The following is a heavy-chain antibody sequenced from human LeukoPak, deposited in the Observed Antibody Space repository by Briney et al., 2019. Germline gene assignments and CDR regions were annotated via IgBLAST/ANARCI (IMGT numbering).Heavy chain of an antibody. CDR1: GYSFTSYW. CDR3: ARLGSGVVVPAAIKYTWFDP. J-gene: IGHJ5*02. Sequence: GESLKISCKGSGYSFTSYWIGWVRQMPGKGLEWMVIIYPGDSDTIYSPSFQGQFTISADKSISTAYLQWSSLKASDTAMYYCARLGSGVVVPAAIKYTWFDPWGQGTLVTVSS. D-gene: IGHD2-2*02. V-gene: IGHV5-51*01. CDR2: IYPGDSDT.